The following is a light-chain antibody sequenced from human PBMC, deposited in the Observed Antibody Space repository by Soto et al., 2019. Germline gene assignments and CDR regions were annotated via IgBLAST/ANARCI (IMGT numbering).Light chain of an antibody. J-gene: IGKJ2*01. Sequence: EIVMTQSPATLSVSPGERATLSCRASQSVSSSLAWYQQKPGQAPRLLIYGASTRANGIPASFSGSGSGTEFTLTIRSLQSEDVEVYYCQQYNNWLRTFGQGTKLEIK. CDR3: QQYNNWLRT. CDR2: GAS. V-gene: IGKV3-15*01. CDR1: QSVSSS.